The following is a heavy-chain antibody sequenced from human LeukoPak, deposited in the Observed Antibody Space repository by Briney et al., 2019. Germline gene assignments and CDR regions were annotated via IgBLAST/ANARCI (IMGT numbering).Heavy chain of an antibody. V-gene: IGHV1-18*01. CDR3: ARDLSDYGSQDAFDI. CDR1: GYTFTSYG. J-gene: IGHJ3*02. Sequence: ASVKVSCKASGYTFTSYGISWVRQAPGQGLEWMGWISAYNGNTNYAQKLQGRVTMTTDTSTSTAYMELRSLRSDDTAVYYCARDLSDYGSQDAFDIWGQGTMVTVSS. CDR2: ISAYNGNT. D-gene: IGHD4-17*01.